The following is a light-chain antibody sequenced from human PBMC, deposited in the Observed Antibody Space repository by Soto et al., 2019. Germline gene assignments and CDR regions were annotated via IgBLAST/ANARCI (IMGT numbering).Light chain of an antibody. CDR3: QQYGSSPVT. J-gene: IGKJ5*01. CDR2: GAS. CDR1: QSVSNNF. Sequence: EIVLTQSPGTLSLSPGERATLSCRASQSVSNNFLAWDQQKPGQAPRLLIHGASTTASGIPDSLSGSGSGTDFILTISRLEHEDFAVYYCQQYGSSPVTLGQGTLLDIK. V-gene: IGKV3-20*01.